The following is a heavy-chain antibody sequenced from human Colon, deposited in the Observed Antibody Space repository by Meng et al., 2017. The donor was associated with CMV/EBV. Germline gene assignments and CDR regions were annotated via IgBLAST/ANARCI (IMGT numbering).Heavy chain of an antibody. CDR2: IREKSKDYAT. Sequence: GESLKISCAASGFTFSDSTMHWVRQAPGKGLGWVGRIREKSKDYATALASSVKGRFLISRDDLSNTTYLLMNRLKVEDTAVYYCTRLLDPWGQGTLVTVSS. CDR3: TRLLDP. V-gene: IGHV3-73*01. CDR1: GFTFSDST. J-gene: IGHJ5*02.